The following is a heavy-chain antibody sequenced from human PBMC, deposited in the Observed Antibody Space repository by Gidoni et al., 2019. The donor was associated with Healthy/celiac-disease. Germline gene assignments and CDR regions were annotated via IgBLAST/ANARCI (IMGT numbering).Heavy chain of an antibody. V-gene: IGHV3-30*01. CDR3: ARASHLSMIVGHFQH. CDR1: GFTFSSYA. J-gene: IGHJ1*01. CDR2: ISYDGSNK. Sequence: QVQLVESGGGVVQPGRSLSLSCAASGFTFSSYAMHWVRQAPGKGLEWVAVISYDGSNKYYADSVKGRFTISRDNSKNTLYLQMNSLRAEDTAVYYCARASHLSMIVGHFQHWGQGTLVTVSS. D-gene: IGHD3-22*01.